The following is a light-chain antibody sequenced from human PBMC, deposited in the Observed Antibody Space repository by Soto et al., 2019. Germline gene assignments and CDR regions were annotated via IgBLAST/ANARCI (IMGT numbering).Light chain of an antibody. Sequence: DIQMTQSPSSLSASVGDRVTITCRTSQYINNYLNWYQQKRGKAPKLLIYAASRLQSGVPLRFSGSGSGTDFILTISSLQPEDFATYYCQQSYNIPRTFGQGTKVEIK. CDR1: QYINNY. CDR3: QQSYNIPRT. V-gene: IGKV1-39*01. CDR2: AAS. J-gene: IGKJ1*01.